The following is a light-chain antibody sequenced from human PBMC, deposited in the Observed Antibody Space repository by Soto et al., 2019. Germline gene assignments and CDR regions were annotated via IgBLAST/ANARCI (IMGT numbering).Light chain of an antibody. CDR1: SSDVGAYKY. CDR3: TSYAGSNIWV. Sequence: QSALTQPPSASGSPGQSVTISCTGTSSDVGAYKYVSWYQQYPGKAPKLMIYEVSRRPSGVPDRFSGSKSGNTASLTVSGLQAEAEDDYYCTSYAGSNIWVFGGGTKLTVL. V-gene: IGLV2-8*01. J-gene: IGLJ3*02. CDR2: EVS.